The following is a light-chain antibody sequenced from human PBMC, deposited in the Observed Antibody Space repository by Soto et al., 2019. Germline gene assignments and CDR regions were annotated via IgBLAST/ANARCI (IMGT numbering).Light chain of an antibody. CDR3: QQYNNWPPLT. J-gene: IGKJ4*01. CDR2: DAS. Sequence: EIVMTQSPATLSLPPGESATLSCRASQSVTSNLAWYQQKPGQPPRLLIYDASTRATGIPARFSGSGSGTDFTLTISSLQSEDFAVYYCQQYNNWPPLTFGGGTKVDIK. V-gene: IGKV3-15*01. CDR1: QSVTSN.